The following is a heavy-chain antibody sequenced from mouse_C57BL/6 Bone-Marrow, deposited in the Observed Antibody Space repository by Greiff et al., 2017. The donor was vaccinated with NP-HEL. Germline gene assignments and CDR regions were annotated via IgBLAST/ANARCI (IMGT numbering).Heavy chain of an antibody. J-gene: IGHJ1*03. V-gene: IGHV5-6*02. CDR2: ISSGGGYT. CDR1: GFTFSSYG. Sequence: DVMFVESGGDLVKPGGSLKLSCAASGFTFSSYGMSWVRQTPDKRLEWVATISSGGGYTYYPDSVKGRFTLSSDNAKNTLYLQMSSLKSEDTAMYYCAVVRDYWVFDFWGRGNTVTVSA. D-gene: IGHD1-1*01. CDR3: AVVRDYWVFDF.